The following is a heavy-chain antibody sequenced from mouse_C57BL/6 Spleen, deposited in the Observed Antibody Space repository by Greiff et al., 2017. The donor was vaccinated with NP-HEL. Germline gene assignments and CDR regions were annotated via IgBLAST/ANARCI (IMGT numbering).Heavy chain of an antibody. D-gene: IGHD2-3*01. CDR2: INYDGSST. CDR1: GFTFSDYY. Sequence: EVKLVESEGGLVQPGSSMKLSCTASGFTFSDYYMAWVRQVPEKGLEWVANINYDGSSTYYLDSLKSRFIISRDNAKNIIYLQMSSLKSEDTATYYCARVGIYDGDPGFAYWGQGTLVTVSA. V-gene: IGHV5-16*01. CDR3: ARVGIYDGDPGFAY. J-gene: IGHJ3*01.